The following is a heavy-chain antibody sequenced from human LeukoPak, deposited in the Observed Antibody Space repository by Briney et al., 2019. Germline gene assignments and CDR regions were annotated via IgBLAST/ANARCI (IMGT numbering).Heavy chain of an antibody. J-gene: IGHJ4*02. Sequence: PGGSLRLSCAASGFTFDDYGMHWVRQVPGKGLEWVSGISWNSNNIDYADSVRGRFTISRDNAKNSLFLQMNSLRAEDMAFYYCAKDRSSWDNYLDSWGQGALVTVSS. D-gene: IGHD6-13*01. CDR1: GFTFDDYG. CDR3: AKDRSSWDNYLDS. CDR2: ISWNSNNI. V-gene: IGHV3-9*03.